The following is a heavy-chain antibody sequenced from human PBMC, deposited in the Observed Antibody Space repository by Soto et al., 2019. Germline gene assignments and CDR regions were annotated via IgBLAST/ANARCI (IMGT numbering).Heavy chain of an antibody. J-gene: IGHJ5*02. CDR2: ISAYNGNT. V-gene: IGHV1-18*01. D-gene: IGHD2-8*01. CDR1: GYTFTSYG. CDR3: ARGKGYCTNGVCYTRGNWFDP. Sequence: QVQLVQSGAEVKKPGASVKVSCKASGYTFTSYGISWVRQAPGQGLEWMGWISAYNGNTNYAQKLQGRVTMTTDTATSTAYMELRRLRSDDTAVYYCARGKGYCTNGVCYTRGNWFDPWGQGTLVTVSS.